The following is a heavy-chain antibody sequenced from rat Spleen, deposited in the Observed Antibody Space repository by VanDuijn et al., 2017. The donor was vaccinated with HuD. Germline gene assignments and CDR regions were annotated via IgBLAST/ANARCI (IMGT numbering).Heavy chain of an antibody. CDR1: GFTFSRFA. CDR3: ARHTPFNYGTVGDY. V-gene: IGHV5-7*01. Sequence: EVQLVESGGGLVQPGRSLKLSCAASGFTFSRFAMAWVRQAPKKGLEWVATISYDGSSTYYRESVKGRFTISRDNAKSTLYLQMDSLRSEDTATYYCARHTPFNYGTVGDYWGQGTLVTVSS. J-gene: IGHJ3*01. D-gene: IGHD1-11*01. CDR2: ISYDGSST.